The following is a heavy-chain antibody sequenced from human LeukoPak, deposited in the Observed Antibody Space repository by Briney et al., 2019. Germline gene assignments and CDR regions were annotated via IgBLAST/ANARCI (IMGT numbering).Heavy chain of an antibody. J-gene: IGHJ4*02. Sequence: HPGRSLRLSCAASGFTVSSNYMSWVRQAPGKGLEWVSVIYSGGSIYYADSVKGRFTISRDKSKNTLYLQMNSLRAEDTAVYYCAKAGYCGGDCYSYWGQGTLVTVSS. V-gene: IGHV3-66*01. CDR1: GFTVSSNY. CDR3: AKAGYCGGDCYSY. CDR2: IYSGGSI. D-gene: IGHD2-21*02.